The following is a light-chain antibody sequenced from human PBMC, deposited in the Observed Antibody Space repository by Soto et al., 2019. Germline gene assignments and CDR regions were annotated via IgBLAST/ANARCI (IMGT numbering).Light chain of an antibody. V-gene: IGLV2-14*03. CDR1: NSYVGGYNY. CDR2: DVS. Sequence: QSALTQPASVSGSPGQSISISLPRNNSYVGGYNYVSWYQHQPGKAPKLVIFDVSGRPSGISNRFSGSKSGNTASLTISGLRPEDEADYYCSSYTDFNLYVFGTGTKVTVL. J-gene: IGLJ1*01. CDR3: SSYTDFNLYV.